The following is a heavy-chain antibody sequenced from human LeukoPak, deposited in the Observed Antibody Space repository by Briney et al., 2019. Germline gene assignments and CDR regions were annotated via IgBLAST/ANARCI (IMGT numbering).Heavy chain of an antibody. CDR2: ISGSGGST. Sequence: GGSLRLSCAASGFTFSSYAMSWVRQAPGKGLEWVSAISGSGGSTYYADSVKGRFTISRDNSKNTLYLQMNSLRAEDTAVYHCAKDRRSRVTMIVVVIGFGDYWGQGTLVTVSS. D-gene: IGHD3-22*01. V-gene: IGHV3-23*01. CDR3: AKDRRSRVTMIVVVIGFGDY. J-gene: IGHJ4*02. CDR1: GFTFSSYA.